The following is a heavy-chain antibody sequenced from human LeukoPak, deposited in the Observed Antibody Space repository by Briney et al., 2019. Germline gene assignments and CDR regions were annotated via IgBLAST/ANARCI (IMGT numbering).Heavy chain of an antibody. J-gene: IGHJ4*02. CDR1: GASISDYY. V-gene: IGHV4-4*07. D-gene: IGHD6-13*01. CDR3: ARDGVIRTSWYLDRPEFDY. CDR2: IYTSGST. Sequence: SETLSLTCTVSGASISDYYWSWIRQPAGKGLQWIGRIYTSGSTDYNPSLTSRVTMSINTSKNQFSLKLTSVTAADTAVYYWARDGVIRTSWYLDRPEFDYWGQGTLVTVSS.